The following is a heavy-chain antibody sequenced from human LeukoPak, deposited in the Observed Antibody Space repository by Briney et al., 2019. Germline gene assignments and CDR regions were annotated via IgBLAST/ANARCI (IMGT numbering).Heavy chain of an antibody. J-gene: IGHJ6*03. CDR3: ARAMVRGVIIDYYYYYMDV. CDR1: GFTFSSYA. CDR2: ISGSGGST. Sequence: GGSLRLSCAASGFTFSSYAMSWVRQAPGKGLEWVSAISGSGGSTYYADSEKGRFTISRDNSKNTLYLQMNSLRAEDTAVYYCARAMVRGVIIDYYYYYMDVWGKGTTVTVSS. V-gene: IGHV3-23*01. D-gene: IGHD3-10*01.